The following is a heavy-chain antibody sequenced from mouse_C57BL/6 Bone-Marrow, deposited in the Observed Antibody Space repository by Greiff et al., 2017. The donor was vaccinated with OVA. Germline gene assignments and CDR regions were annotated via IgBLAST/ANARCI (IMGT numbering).Heavy chain of an antibody. V-gene: IGHV1-42*01. D-gene: IGHD1-1*01. J-gene: IGHJ4*01. CDR1: GYSFTGYY. CDR3: ARERYYGSSPWDY. Sequence: VQLQQSGPELVKPGASVKISCKASGYSFTGYYMNWVKQSPEKSLEWIGEINPSTGGTTYNQKFKAKATLTVDKSSSTAYMQLKSLTSEDSAVYYCARERYYGSSPWDYWGQGTSVTVSS. CDR2: INPSTGGT.